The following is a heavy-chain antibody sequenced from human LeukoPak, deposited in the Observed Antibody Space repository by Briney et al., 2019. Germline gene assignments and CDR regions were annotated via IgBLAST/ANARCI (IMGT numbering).Heavy chain of an antibody. CDR1: GSTFTSYW. CDR3: ARGITMVRGEGHAFDI. Sequence: GGSLEISCQGSGSTFTSYWIGWVRRLPGKGLEWMGIIYPGDSDTRYSPSFQGQVTISADKSISTAYLQWSSLKASDTAMYYCARGITMVRGEGHAFDIWGQGTMVTVSS. J-gene: IGHJ3*02. D-gene: IGHD3-10*01. V-gene: IGHV5-51*01. CDR2: IYPGDSDT.